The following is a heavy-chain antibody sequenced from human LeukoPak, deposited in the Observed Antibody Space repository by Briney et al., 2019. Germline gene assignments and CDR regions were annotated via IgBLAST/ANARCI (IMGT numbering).Heavy chain of an antibody. Sequence: GRSLRLSCTASGLTFGDYAMSWVRQAPGEGLEWVSFIRSKAYGGTTEYAASVKGRFIISRDDSKSIAYLQMNSLKTEDTAVYYCSRVRYCSGRSCYFGAFDIWGQGTMVTVSS. D-gene: IGHD2-15*01. V-gene: IGHV3-49*04. CDR3: SRVRYCSGRSCYFGAFDI. CDR1: GLTFGDYA. CDR2: IRSKAYGGTT. J-gene: IGHJ3*02.